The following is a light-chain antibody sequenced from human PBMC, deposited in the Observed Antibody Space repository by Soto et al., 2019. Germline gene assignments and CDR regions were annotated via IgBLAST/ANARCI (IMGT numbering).Light chain of an antibody. CDR3: SSYTSSHPLV. CDR2: EVS. Sequence: QSALTQPASVSGSPGQSITISCTGTSSDVGAYNYVSWYQQHPGKAPKLMIYEVSNRPSGVSNRFSGSKSGNTASLTISGLQAEDEADYYCSSYTSSHPLVFGGGTKLTVL. J-gene: IGLJ2*01. CDR1: SSDVGAYNY. V-gene: IGLV2-14*01.